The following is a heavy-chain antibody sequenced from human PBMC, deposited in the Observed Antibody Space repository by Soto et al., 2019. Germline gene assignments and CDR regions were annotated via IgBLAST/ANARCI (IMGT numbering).Heavy chain of an antibody. CDR3: ARGITLPTPLDY. D-gene: IGHD1-20*01. CDR2: INAGNGNT. Sequence: QVQLVQSGAEEKKPGASVKVSCKASGYTFTSYAMHWVRQAPGQRLEWMGWINAGNGNTKYSQKFQGRVTITRDTSASTAYMELSSLRSEDTAVCYCARGITLPTPLDYWGQGTLVTVSS. CDR1: GYTFTSYA. V-gene: IGHV1-3*05. J-gene: IGHJ4*02.